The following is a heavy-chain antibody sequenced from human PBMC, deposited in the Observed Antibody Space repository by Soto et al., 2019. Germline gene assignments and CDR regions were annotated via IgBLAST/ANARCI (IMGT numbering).Heavy chain of an antibody. CDR2: IYYSGST. Sequence: ETLSLTCTVSGGSISSSRYYWGWIREPPGKGLEWIGSIYYSGSTYYNPSLKSRVTISVDTSKNQFSLKLSSATAADTAVYYCARAFYSGRSGWGQGTLVT. D-gene: IGHD1-26*01. J-gene: IGHJ4*02. V-gene: IGHV4-39*01. CDR3: ARAFYSGRSG. CDR1: GGSISSSRYY.